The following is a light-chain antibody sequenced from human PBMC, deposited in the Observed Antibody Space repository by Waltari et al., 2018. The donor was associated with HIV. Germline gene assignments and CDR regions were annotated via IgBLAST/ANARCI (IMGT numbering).Light chain of an antibody. CDR2: WAS. CDR3: QQYYNTPYT. V-gene: IGKV4-1*01. J-gene: IGKJ2*01. CDR1: QSVLYNSNTKNY. Sequence: DFVVAQAPDSLAVFLGEGASILCKSSQSVLYNSNTKNYLAWYQQKPGQPPRLLIYWASTRESGVPDRFSGSGSGTDFTLTINSLQAEDVAVYYCQQYYNTPYTFGQGTKLEIK.